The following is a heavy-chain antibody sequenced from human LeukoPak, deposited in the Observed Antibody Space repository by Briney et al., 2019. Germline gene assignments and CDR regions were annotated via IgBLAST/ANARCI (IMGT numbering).Heavy chain of an antibody. CDR2: FYYSGST. J-gene: IGHJ4*02. CDR3: VYYYGSGSVEY. CDR1: GGSITSSNYY. V-gene: IGHV4-39*01. D-gene: IGHD3-10*01. Sequence: PSETLSLTCTVSGGSITSSNYYWGWIRQPPGTGLEWIGSFYYSGSTNYNPSLKSRVTISADTSKNQFSLKLSSVTAADTAVYYCVYYYGSGSVEYWGQGTLVTVSS.